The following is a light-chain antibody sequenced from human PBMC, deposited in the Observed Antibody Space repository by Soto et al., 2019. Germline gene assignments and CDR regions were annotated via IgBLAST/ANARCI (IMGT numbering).Light chain of an antibody. V-gene: IGKV3-11*01. Sequence: EIVLTQSPATLSLSPGERATLSCRASQSVGSYLAWYQQKPGQAPRPLIYGASKRAPGVSARFSSSGSGTDFTLTISSLEPEDFAVYHCLQRSIGFTFGPGTKVHIK. CDR1: QSVGSY. J-gene: IGKJ3*01. CDR3: LQRSIGFT. CDR2: GAS.